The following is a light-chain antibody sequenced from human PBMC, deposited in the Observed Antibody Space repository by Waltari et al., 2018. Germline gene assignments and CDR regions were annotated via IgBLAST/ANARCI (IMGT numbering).Light chain of an antibody. V-gene: IGKV3D-15*01. CDR1: QSVSSK. CDR3: QQYGNWPPIT. CDR2: GAS. J-gene: IGKJ5*01. Sequence: EIVMTQSPATLSVSPGERVTLSCRASQSVSSKLAWYQQKPGQAPRLRIYGASSRATDIPARFSGSGSGTDFTLTISSLQSEDFAVYYCQQYGNWPPITFGQGTRLEIK.